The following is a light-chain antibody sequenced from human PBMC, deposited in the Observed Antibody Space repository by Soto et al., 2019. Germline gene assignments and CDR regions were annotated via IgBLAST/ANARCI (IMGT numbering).Light chain of an antibody. J-gene: IGLJ2*01. CDR2: DVS. V-gene: IGLV2-14*01. Sequence: QSALTQPASVSGSPGQSITISCTGTGSDVGGYKYVSWYQQHPGKAPKLMIYDVSYRPSGVSNRFSGSKSGNTASLTISGLQAEDEADYYCTSYTTRSAPPVVFGGGTKLTVL. CDR3: TSYTTRSAPPVV. CDR1: GSDVGGYKY.